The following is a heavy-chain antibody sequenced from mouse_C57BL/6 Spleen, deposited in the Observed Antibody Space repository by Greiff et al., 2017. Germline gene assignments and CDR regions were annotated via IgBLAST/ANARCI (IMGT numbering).Heavy chain of an antibody. CDR2: ISNGGGST. D-gene: IGHD1-1*01. CDR1: GFTFSDYY. J-gene: IGHJ1*03. CDR3: ASHPNYYGSSYVDWYFDV. V-gene: IGHV5-12*01. Sequence: EVKVVESGGGLVQPGGSLKLSCAASGFTFSDYYMYWVRQTPEKRLEWVAYISNGGGSTYYPDTVKGRFTISRDNAKNTLYLQMSRLKSDDTAMYYCASHPNYYGSSYVDWYFDVWGTGTTVTVSS.